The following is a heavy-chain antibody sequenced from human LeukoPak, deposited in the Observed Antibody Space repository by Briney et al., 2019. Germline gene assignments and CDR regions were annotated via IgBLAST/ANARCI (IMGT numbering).Heavy chain of an antibody. J-gene: IGHJ3*02. D-gene: IGHD2-15*01. V-gene: IGHV3-53*01. CDR1: GFTVSSNY. Sequence: GGSLRLSCAASGFTVSSNYMSWVRQAPGKGLEWVSIIYSGGSTYYADSVKGRFTISRDNAKNSLYLQMNSLRAEDTAVYYCAKDGLPGGAFDIWGQGTMVTVSS. CDR2: IYSGGST. CDR3: AKDGLPGGAFDI.